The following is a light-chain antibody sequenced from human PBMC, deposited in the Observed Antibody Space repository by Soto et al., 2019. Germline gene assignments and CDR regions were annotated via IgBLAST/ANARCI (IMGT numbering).Light chain of an antibody. CDR1: SSDIGHYDY. Sequence: QSALTQPASVSGSPGQSITISCTGTSSDIGHYDYVSWYQQHPGKAPKLMIYHVTYRPSGVSNRYSGSKSGNSASLTISALQADDEADYYCCSLTTSHTYVFGSGTKVTVL. CDR3: CSLTTSHTYV. J-gene: IGLJ1*01. CDR2: HVT. V-gene: IGLV2-14*03.